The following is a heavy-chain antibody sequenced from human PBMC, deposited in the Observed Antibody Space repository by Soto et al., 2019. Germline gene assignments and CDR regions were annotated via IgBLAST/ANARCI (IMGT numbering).Heavy chain of an antibody. CDR1: GGSISSGDYY. Sequence: QVQLQESGPGLVKPSQTLSLTCTVSGGSISSGDYYWSWIRQHPGKGLEWIGYIYYSGSTSYNPSLKSRVTISGDTSKNQFSLKLSAVPAADTAVYYCASIYDSSGYYYGNNWFDPWGQGTLVTVSS. V-gene: IGHV4-31*03. D-gene: IGHD3-22*01. CDR3: ASIYDSSGYYYGNNWFDP. CDR2: IYYSGST. J-gene: IGHJ5*02.